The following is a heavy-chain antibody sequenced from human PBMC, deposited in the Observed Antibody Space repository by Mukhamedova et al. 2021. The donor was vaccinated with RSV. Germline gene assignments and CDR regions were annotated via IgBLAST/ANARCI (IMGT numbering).Heavy chain of an antibody. CDR2: IYSGGST. D-gene: IGHD3-3*01. CDR3: AVLRGYYYYGMDV. Sequence: GLEWVSVIYSGGSTYYADSVKGRFTISRDNSKNTLYLQMNSLRAEDTAVYYCAVLRGYYYYGMDVWGQGTTVTVSS. V-gene: IGHV3-53*01. J-gene: IGHJ6*02.